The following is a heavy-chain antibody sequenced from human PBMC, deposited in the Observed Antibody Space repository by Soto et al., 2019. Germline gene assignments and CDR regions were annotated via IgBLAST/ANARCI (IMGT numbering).Heavy chain of an antibody. Sequence: VQLVESGGGLVQPGGSLRLSCAASGFPFSSYSMHWVRQAPGKGLVWVSRINSDGSSTSYADSVKGRYTISRDNAKNTLYLQMNSLRAEYTAVYYCASLRYAGADPFDYWGQGTLVTVSS. J-gene: IGHJ4*02. CDR3: ASLRYAGADPFDY. D-gene: IGHD6-19*01. CDR2: INSDGSST. V-gene: IGHV3-74*01. CDR1: GFPFSSYS.